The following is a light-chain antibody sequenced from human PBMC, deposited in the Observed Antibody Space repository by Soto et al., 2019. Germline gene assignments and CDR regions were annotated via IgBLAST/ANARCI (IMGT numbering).Light chain of an antibody. CDR3: QQYGYSRT. Sequence: DIQMTQSPSTLSGSVGDRVTITCRASQTISSWLAWYQQKPGKAPKLLIYAASSLQSGVPSRFSGSGSGTDFTLTISTLEPEDFAIYYCQQYGYSRTFGQGTKVDIK. V-gene: IGKV1-5*01. CDR2: AAS. CDR1: QTISSW. J-gene: IGKJ1*01.